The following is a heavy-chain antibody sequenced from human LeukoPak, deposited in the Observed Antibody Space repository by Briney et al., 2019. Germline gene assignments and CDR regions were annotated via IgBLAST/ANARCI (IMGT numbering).Heavy chain of an antibody. V-gene: IGHV3-30*02. CDR1: GFTFSHNG. CDR2: IRYDGSNK. J-gene: IGHJ3*02. Sequence: PGGSLRLSCAASGFTFSHNGMHWVRQAPGKGLEWVAFIRYDGSNKNYGDSVKGRFTISRDNSKNTLYLQMNSLRAEDTAVYYCAKDNVFGAYSGYDTGAFDIWGQGTMVTVSS. D-gene: IGHD5-12*01. CDR3: AKDNVFGAYSGYDTGAFDI.